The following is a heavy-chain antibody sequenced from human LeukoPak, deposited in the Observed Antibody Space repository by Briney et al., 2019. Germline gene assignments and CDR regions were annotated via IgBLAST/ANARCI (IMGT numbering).Heavy chain of an antibody. CDR3: VRDGYYDSSGYYYSYYYYYYMDV. Sequence: PGGSLRLSCAASGFTFSSYSMNWVRQAPGKGLEWVSSISSSSSYIYYADSVKGRFTISRDNANNSLSLQMNSLRAEDTAVYYCVRDGYYDSSGYYYSYYYYYYMDVWGKGTTVTVSS. D-gene: IGHD3-22*01. CDR1: GFTFSSYS. CDR2: ISSSSSYI. J-gene: IGHJ6*03. V-gene: IGHV3-21*01.